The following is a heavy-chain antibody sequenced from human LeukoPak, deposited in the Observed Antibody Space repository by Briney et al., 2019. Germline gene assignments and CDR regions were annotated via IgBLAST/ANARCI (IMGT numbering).Heavy chain of an antibody. J-gene: IGHJ3*02. D-gene: IGHD2-8*01. CDR3: ATPRVSRAFDI. Sequence: SETLSLTCAVYGGSFSGYYWSWIRQPPGKGLEWIGEINHSGSTNYNPSLKSRVTISVDTSKNQFSLKLSSVTAADTAVYYCATPRVSRAFDIWGQGTMVTVSS. CDR1: GGSFSGYY. CDR2: INHSGST. V-gene: IGHV4-34*01.